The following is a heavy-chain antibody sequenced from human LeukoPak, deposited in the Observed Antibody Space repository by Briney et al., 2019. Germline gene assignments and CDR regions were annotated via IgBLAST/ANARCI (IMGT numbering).Heavy chain of an antibody. D-gene: IGHD2-2*01. V-gene: IGHV3-23*01. CDR1: GFTFRNYA. J-gene: IGHJ4*02. CDR3: AKHVGYCSSASCYFDY. CDR2: ISGGGGGA. Sequence: GGSLRLSCAASGFTFRNYAMSWVRQAPGKGLEWVSVISGGGGGAYYADSVKGRFTISRDNSKNTPFLQMNSLRAEDTAVYYCAKHVGYCSSASCYFDYWGQGTLVTVAS.